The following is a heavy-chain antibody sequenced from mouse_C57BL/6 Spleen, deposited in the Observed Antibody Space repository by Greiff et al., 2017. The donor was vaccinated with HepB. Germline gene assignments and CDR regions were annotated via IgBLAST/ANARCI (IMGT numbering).Heavy chain of an antibody. D-gene: IGHD2-3*01. Sequence: QVQLQQSGPGLVQPSQSLSITCTVSGFSLTSYGVHWVHQSPGKGLEWLGVIWRGGSTDYNAAFMSRLSITKDNSKSQVFFKMNSLQADDTAIYYCAKNDGYAGYAMDYWGQGTSVTVSS. CDR2: IWRGGST. CDR3: AKNDGYAGYAMDY. CDR1: GFSLTSYG. V-gene: IGHV2-5*01. J-gene: IGHJ4*01.